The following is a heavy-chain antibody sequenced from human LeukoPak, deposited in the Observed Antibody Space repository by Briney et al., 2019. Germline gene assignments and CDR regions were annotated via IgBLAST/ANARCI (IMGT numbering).Heavy chain of an antibody. CDR2: ISGSGGST. CDR1: GFTFSSYA. D-gene: IGHD4-17*01. J-gene: IGHJ4*02. V-gene: IGHV3-23*01. CDR3: AKPISRDYGDLLPLRN. Sequence: GGSLRLSCAASGFTFSSYAMSWVRQAPGKGLEWVSAISGSGGSTYYAGSVKGRFTISRDNSKNTLYLQMNSLRAEDTAVYYCAKPISRDYGDLLPLRNWGQGTLVTVSS.